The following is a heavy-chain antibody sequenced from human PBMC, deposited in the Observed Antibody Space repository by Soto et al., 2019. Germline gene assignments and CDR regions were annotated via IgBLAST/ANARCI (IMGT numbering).Heavy chain of an antibody. D-gene: IGHD6-6*01. CDR3: AKDGPGRPYSMDF. Sequence: QVQLVQSGAEVKKPGASVTVSCKASGYTFSTYLIAWVRQAPGQGFEWMGWISNSTGDIDYPQNLQGRVTLTTDKSSSTAYMELRSLRPDDTALYYCAKDGPGRPYSMDFWGQGTPVIVSS. J-gene: IGHJ6*02. CDR2: ISNSTGDI. V-gene: IGHV1-18*01. CDR1: GYTFSTYL.